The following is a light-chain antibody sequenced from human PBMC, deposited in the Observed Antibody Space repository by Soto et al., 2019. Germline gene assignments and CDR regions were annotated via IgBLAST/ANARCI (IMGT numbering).Light chain of an antibody. CDR1: SSNIGAHYD. CDR3: QSYDNSLSVYV. V-gene: IGLV1-40*01. J-gene: IGLJ1*01. CDR2: GNS. Sequence: SALTQPPSVSGAPGQRVTISCTGSSSNIGAHYDVHWYQQLPGTAPKLLIYGNSNRPSGVPDRFSGSKSGTSASLAITGLQAEDEADYHCQSYDNSLSVYVFGTGTKVTVL.